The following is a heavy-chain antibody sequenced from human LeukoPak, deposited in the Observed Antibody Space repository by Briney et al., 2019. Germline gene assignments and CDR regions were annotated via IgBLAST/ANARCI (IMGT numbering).Heavy chain of an antibody. J-gene: IGHJ4*02. CDR1: GGSISSSSYY. V-gene: IGHV4-39*07. CDR2: INYSGST. Sequence: SETLSLTCTVSGGSISSSSYYWGWIRQPPGKGLEWIGSINYSGSTYYNPSLKSRVTISVDTSKNQFSLNLTSLTAADTAVYYCAGGFWGDYLGFWGQGTLVTVSS. CDR3: AGGFWGDYLGF. D-gene: IGHD3-3*01.